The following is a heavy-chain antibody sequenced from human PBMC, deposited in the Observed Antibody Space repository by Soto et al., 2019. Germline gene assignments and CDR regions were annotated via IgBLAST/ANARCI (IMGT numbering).Heavy chain of an antibody. Sequence: ASVKVSCKASGYTFTSYGISWVPQAPGQGLEWMGWISAYNGNTNYAQKLQGRVTMTTDTSTSTAYMELRSLRSDDTAVYYCARVPAYSGYGDFDYWGQGTLVTVSS. D-gene: IGHD5-12*01. CDR3: ARVPAYSGYGDFDY. CDR1: GYTFTSYG. J-gene: IGHJ4*02. V-gene: IGHV1-18*04. CDR2: ISAYNGNT.